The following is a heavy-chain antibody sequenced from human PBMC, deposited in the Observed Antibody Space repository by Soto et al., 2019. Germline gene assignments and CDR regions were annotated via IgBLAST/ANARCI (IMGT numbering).Heavy chain of an antibody. Sequence: GGSLRLSCAASGFTFNNYAMSWVRQAPGKGLEWVSAISSSGYSTYYADSVKGRFTISRDNSKNTVYLQMNNLRAEDTAVYYCAKGSVVVAAKFDSWDQGTLVTVSS. J-gene: IGHJ4*02. D-gene: IGHD2-21*02. CDR2: ISSSGYST. CDR1: GFTFNNYA. CDR3: AKGSVVVAAKFDS. V-gene: IGHV3-23*01.